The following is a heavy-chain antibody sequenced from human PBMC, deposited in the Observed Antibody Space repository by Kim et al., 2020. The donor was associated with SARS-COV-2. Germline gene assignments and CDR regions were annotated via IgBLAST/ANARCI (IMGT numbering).Heavy chain of an antibody. CDR2: ISYDGSNK. D-gene: IGHD3-22*01. Sequence: GGSLRLSCAASGFTFSSYGMHWVRQAPGKGLEWVAVISYDGSNKYYADSVKGRFTISRDNSKNTLYLQMNSLRAEDTAVYYCAKTPYDSSGYYYFGGWGTLVTVSS. J-gene: IGHJ4*02. CDR1: GFTFSSYG. V-gene: IGHV3-30*18. CDR3: AKTPYDSSGYYYF.